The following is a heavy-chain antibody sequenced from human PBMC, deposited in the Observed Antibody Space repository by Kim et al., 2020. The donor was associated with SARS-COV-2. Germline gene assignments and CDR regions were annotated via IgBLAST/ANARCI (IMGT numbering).Heavy chain of an antibody. J-gene: IGHJ4*02. CDR3: ARDRRGSGSYYNDY. D-gene: IGHD3-10*01. V-gene: IGHV3-11*06. Sequence: EDTVKGRYTISRNNAKNSQYLQMNSLRAEETAVYYCARDRRGSGSYYNDYWGQGTLVTVSS.